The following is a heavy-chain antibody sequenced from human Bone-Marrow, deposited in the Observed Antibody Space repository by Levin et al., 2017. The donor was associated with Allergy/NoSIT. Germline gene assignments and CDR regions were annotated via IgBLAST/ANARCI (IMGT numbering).Heavy chain of an antibody. CDR1: GFAFRFYP. CDR2: IRSKAYGETT. V-gene: IGHV3-49*03. CDR3: TTLSQSERQSYYYGMDV. Sequence: PGGSLRLSCAASGFAFRFYPMAWFRQAPGKGLEWLSFIRSKAYGETTEYAASVNGRFIISRDDSEGIAYLQMDSLRIDDTAVYYCTTLSQSERQSYYYGMDVWGQGTTVTVSS. J-gene: IGHJ6*02. D-gene: IGHD3-16*01.